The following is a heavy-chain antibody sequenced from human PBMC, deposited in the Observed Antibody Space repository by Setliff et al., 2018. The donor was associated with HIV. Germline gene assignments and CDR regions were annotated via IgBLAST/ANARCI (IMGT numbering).Heavy chain of an antibody. Sequence: ASVKVSCKASGGPFTSSSIGWVRQAPGQGLEWMGRIIPILGVPRYAQKFQGRVTITADKSTSTPYMHLSSLRAEDTGVYYCATIPADWGAGWFVYWGQGTLVTVSS. CDR2: IIPILGVP. CDR1: GGPFTSSS. J-gene: IGHJ4*02. D-gene: IGHD3-10*01. V-gene: IGHV1-69*02. CDR3: ATIPADWGAGWFVY.